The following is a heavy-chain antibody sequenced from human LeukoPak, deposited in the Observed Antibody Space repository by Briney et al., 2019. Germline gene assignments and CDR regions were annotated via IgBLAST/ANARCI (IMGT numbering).Heavy chain of an antibody. J-gene: IGHJ2*01. D-gene: IGHD4-23*01. CDR1: GFTFDDYA. Sequence: GRSLRLSCAASGFTFDDYAMHGVRQAPGKGLEWVSGISWNSGSIGYADSVKGRFTISRDNAKNSLYPQMNSLRAEDTALYYCAKDRVGLYGGNSEGYFDLWGRGTLVTVSS. CDR3: AKDRVGLYGGNSEGYFDL. CDR2: ISWNSGSI. V-gene: IGHV3-9*01.